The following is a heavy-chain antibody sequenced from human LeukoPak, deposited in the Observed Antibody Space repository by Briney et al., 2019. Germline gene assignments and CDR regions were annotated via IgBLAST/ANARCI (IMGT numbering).Heavy chain of an antibody. CDR2: IKQDGSEK. V-gene: IGHV3-7*03. Sequence: PGGSLRLSCAASGFTFSSYWMSWVRQAPGKGLEWVANIKQDGSEKYYVDSVKGRFTISRDNAKNSLYLQMNSPRAEDTAVYYCARDIATTPFFSDYWGQGTLVTVSS. CDR3: ARDIATTPFFSDY. J-gene: IGHJ4*02. CDR1: GFTFSSYW. D-gene: IGHD1-1*01.